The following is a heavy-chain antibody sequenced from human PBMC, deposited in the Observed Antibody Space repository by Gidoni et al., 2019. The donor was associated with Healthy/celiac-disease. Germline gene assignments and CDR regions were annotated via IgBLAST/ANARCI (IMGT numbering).Heavy chain of an antibody. Sequence: QVQLQQRGAGLLKPSETPSLPGAVFGGSFSGDYWRWIRQPPGKGLEWIGEINHSGSTNYTPSLKSRVTISVDTTKNQFSLKLSSVTAADTAVYYCARVGMDIVVVVAATKYYFDYWGQGTLVTVSS. V-gene: IGHV4-34*01. CDR1: GGSFSGDY. D-gene: IGHD2-15*01. J-gene: IGHJ4*02. CDR3: ARVGMDIVVVVAATKYYFDY. CDR2: INHSGST.